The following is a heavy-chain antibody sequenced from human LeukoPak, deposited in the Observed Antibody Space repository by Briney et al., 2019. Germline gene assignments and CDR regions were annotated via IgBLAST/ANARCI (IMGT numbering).Heavy chain of an antibody. J-gene: IGHJ4*02. CDR3: ARDFGAFIDSSGYGY. Sequence: ASVKVSCKASGYTFTNYDFNWMRQATGQGLEWMGWMNPNSGSTGYAQKFQGRVTMTRDTSISTAYMELSSLTSEDTAVYYCARDFGAFIDSSGYGYWGQGTLVTVSS. V-gene: IGHV1-8*01. D-gene: IGHD3-22*01. CDR1: GYTFTNYD. CDR2: MNPNSGST.